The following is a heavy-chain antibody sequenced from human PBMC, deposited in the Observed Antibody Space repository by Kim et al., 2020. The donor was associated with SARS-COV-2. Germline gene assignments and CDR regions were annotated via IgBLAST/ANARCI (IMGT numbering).Heavy chain of an antibody. CDR1: GFTVSSNY. CDR2: IYSGGST. J-gene: IGHJ6*02. Sequence: GGSLRLSCAASGFTVSSNYMSWVRQAPGKGLEWVSVIYSGGSTYYADSVKGRFTISRDNSKNTLYLQMNSLRAEDTAVYYCARAEGGSDYYYYYGMDVWGQGTTVTVSS. V-gene: IGHV3-66*01. CDR3: ARAEGGSDYYYYYGMDV. D-gene: IGHD2-15*01.